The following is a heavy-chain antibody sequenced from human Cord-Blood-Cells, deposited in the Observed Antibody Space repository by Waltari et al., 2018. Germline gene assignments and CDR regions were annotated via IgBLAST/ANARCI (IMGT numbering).Heavy chain of an antibody. D-gene: IGHD7-27*01. CDR1: GGSFSGYY. Sequence: QVQLQQWGAGLLTPSETLSLTCAVYGGSFSGYYWSWIRQPPGKGLEWIGEINHSGSTNYNPSLKSRVTISVDTSKNQFSLKLSSVTAADTAVYYCARGHGANWGLGSWFDPWGQGTLVTVSS. J-gene: IGHJ5*02. CDR3: ARGHGANWGLGSWFDP. CDR2: INHSGST. V-gene: IGHV4-34*01.